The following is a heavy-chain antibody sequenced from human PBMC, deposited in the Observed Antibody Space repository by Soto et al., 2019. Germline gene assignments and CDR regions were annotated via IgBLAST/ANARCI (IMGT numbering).Heavy chain of an antibody. D-gene: IGHD1-1*01. CDR1: GVSFGDYY. V-gene: IGHV3-11*01. Sequence: LRLSCAASGVSFGDYYMSWIRQAPGKGLEWISLISNSGTTIQYADSVKGRFTVSRDNAKNPLFLQMNSLADEDTAVYYCAKIKLRSFDYWGQGTLVTVSS. J-gene: IGHJ4*01. CDR3: AKIKLRSFDY. CDR2: ISNSGTTI.